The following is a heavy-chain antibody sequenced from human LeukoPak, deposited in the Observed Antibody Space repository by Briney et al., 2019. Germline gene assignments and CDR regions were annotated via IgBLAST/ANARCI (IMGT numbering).Heavy chain of an antibody. D-gene: IGHD1-26*01. V-gene: IGHV3-21*04. CDR2: ISSSGTYI. CDR3: ARDYPSPWEDV. CDR1: GFTFSIYS. Sequence: GGSLRLSCAASGFTFSIYSMNWVRQAPGKGLEWVSSISSSGTYIYYADSVKGRFTISRDNAKNSVYLQMNSLRPEDTAIYYCARDYPSPWEDVWGQGTTVTVPS. J-gene: IGHJ6*02.